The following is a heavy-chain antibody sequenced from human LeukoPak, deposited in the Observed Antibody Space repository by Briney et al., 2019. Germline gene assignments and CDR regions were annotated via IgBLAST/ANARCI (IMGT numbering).Heavy chain of an antibody. CDR2: IYYSGST. V-gene: IGHV4-39*07. J-gene: IGHJ4*02. D-gene: IGHD3-22*01. CDR3: ARDPRVKYYYDSSLS. Sequence: SETLSLTCTVSGGSISSSNYYWGWIRQPPGKGLEWIGSIYYSGSTYYNPSLKSRVTISVDTSENQFSLKLSSVTAADTAVYYCARDPRVKYYYDSSLSWGQGTLVTVSS. CDR1: GGSISSSNYY.